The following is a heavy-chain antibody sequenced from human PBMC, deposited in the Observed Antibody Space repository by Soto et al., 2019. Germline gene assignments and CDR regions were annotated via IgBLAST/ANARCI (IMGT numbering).Heavy chain of an antibody. CDR2: IYNSGST. Sequence: QVQLQESGPGLVKPSETLSLTCTVSGGSIGSYYWSWIRQPPGKGLEWIGYIYNSGSTNYNPSLQSRVTISVDTSKNQFSLKLSSVTAADTAVYYCARGGTAHDYWGQGTLVTVSS. V-gene: IGHV4-59*01. CDR3: ARGGTAHDY. J-gene: IGHJ4*02. D-gene: IGHD1-1*01. CDR1: GGSIGSYY.